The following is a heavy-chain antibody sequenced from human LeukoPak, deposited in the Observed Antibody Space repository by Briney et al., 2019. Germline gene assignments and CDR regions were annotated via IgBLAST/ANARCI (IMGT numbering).Heavy chain of an antibody. CDR1: GYTFTSYA. D-gene: IGHD1-26*01. Sequence: ASVKVSCKASGYTFTSYAMHWVRQAPGQRLEWMGWINAGNGNTKYSQKFQGRVTITRDTSASTAYMELSSLRSEDTAVYYCARVGSGSYSYFQHWGQGTLVTVSS. CDR3: ARVGSGSYSYFQH. J-gene: IGHJ1*01. V-gene: IGHV1-3*01. CDR2: INAGNGNT.